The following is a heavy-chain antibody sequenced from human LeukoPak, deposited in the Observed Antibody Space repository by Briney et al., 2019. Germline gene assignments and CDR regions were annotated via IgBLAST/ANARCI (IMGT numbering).Heavy chain of an antibody. CDR3: ARGLLGSYYYYGMDV. CDR1: GGSFSGCY. Sequence: SETLSLTCAVYGGSFSGCYWSWIRQPPGKGLEWIGEINHSGSTNYNPSLKSRVTISVDTSKNQFSLKLSSVTAADTAVYYCARGLLGSYYYYGMDVWGQGTTVTVSS. V-gene: IGHV4-34*01. J-gene: IGHJ6*02. CDR2: INHSGST. D-gene: IGHD2-8*02.